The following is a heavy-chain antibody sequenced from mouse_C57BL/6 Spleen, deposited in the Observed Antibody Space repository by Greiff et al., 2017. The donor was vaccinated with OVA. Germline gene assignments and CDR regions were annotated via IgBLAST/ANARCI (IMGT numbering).Heavy chain of an antibody. CDR1: GYTFTSYW. D-gene: IGHD1-1*01. CDR3: ASRDGSSYDWYFDV. V-gene: IGHV1-69*01. J-gene: IGHJ1*03. Sequence: VQLQQPGAELVMPGASVKLSCKASGYTFTSYWMNWVKQRPGQGLEWIGEIDPSDSYTNYNQKFKGKSTLNVDKSSSNSYMQLSSLTSEDSAVYYCASRDGSSYDWYFDVWGTGTTVTVSS. CDR2: IDPSDSYT.